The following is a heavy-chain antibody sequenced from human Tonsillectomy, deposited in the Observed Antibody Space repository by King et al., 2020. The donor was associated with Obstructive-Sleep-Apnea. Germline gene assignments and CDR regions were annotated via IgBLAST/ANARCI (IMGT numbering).Heavy chain of an antibody. Sequence: VQLVQSGAEVKKPGSSVKVSCKASGGTFSSYAISWVRQAPGQGLEWRGGIIPLFGTANYAQKFQGRVTITADESTSTAYMELSSLRSEDTAVHYGARGGVVIITGGNAFDIWGQGTMVTVSS. CDR1: GGTFSSYA. J-gene: IGHJ3*02. D-gene: IGHD3-3*01. CDR2: IIPLFGTA. V-gene: IGHV1-69*01. CDR3: ARGGVVIITGGNAFDI.